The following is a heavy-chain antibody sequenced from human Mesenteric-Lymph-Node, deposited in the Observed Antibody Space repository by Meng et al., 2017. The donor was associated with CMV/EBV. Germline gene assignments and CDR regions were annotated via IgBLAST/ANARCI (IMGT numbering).Heavy chain of an antibody. CDR1: GFTFSNYW. V-gene: IGHV3-7*01. CDR2: IKRDESEK. CDR3: TRDLGGASGY. J-gene: IGHJ4*02. D-gene: IGHD3-16*01. Sequence: GGSLRLSCAASGFTFSNYWMSWVRQAPGKGLEWVASIKRDESEKHYVDSVKGRFTISRDNAKNSLSLQMNSLRAEDTAVYYCTRDLGGASGYWGQGTLVTVSS.